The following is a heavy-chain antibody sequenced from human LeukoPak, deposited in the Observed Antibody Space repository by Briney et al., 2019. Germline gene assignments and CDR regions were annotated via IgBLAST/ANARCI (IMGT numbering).Heavy chain of an antibody. J-gene: IGHJ4*02. CDR2: IPASDGST. V-gene: IGHV3-23*01. Sequence: GGSLRLSCVASGFTFSSNVMIWVRQAPGKRLEWVSSIPASDGSTYYADSVKGRFTISRDNSKNSLYLQMNSLRAEDTAVYYCAKESSGGWYFDYWGRGTLVTVSS. CDR1: GFTFSSNV. D-gene: IGHD6-19*01. CDR3: AKESSGGWYFDY.